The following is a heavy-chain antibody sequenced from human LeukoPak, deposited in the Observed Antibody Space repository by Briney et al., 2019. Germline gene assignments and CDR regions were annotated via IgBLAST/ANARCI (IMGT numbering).Heavy chain of an antibody. CDR1: GFTFSSYG. CDR3: AKGTAKLLIDY. D-gene: IGHD2-15*01. CDR2: ISYDGSNK. Sequence: PGRSLRLSCAASGFTFSSYGMHWVRQAPGKGLEWVAVISYDGSNKYYADSVKGRFTISRDNSKNTLYLQMNSQRAEDTAVYYCAKGTAKLLIDYWGQGTLVTVSS. J-gene: IGHJ4*02. V-gene: IGHV3-30*18.